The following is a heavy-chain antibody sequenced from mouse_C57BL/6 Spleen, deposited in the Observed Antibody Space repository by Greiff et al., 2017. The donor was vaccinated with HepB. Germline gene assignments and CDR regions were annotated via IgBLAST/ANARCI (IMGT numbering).Heavy chain of an antibody. CDR1: GYAFSSSW. V-gene: IGHV1-82*01. J-gene: IGHJ4*01. CDR2: IYPGDGDT. CDR3: ARWGTTVVATGDAMDY. Sequence: QVQLQQSGPELVKPGASVKISCKASGYAFSSSWMNWVKQRPGKGLEWIGRIYPGDGDTNYNGKFKGKATLTADKSSSTAYMQLSSLTSEDSAVYFCARWGTTVVATGDAMDYWGQGTSVTVSS. D-gene: IGHD1-1*01.